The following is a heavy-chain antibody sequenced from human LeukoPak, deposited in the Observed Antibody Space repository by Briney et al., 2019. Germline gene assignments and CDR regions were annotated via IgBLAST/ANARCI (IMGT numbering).Heavy chain of an antibody. CDR3: AREPEQQPNWFDP. J-gene: IGHJ5*02. CDR2: LSGGAGRT. Sequence: GGSLRLSCAASGFTFSSYAMSWVRQAPGKGLEWVSALSGGAGRTYYADSVKGRFTISRDNSKNTLCLQMNSLRAEDTAVYYCAREPEQQPNWFDPWGQGTLVTVSS. V-gene: IGHV3-23*01. CDR1: GFTFSSYA. D-gene: IGHD6-13*01.